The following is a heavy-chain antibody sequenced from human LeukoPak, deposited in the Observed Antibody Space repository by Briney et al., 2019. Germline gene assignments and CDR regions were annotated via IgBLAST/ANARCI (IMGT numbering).Heavy chain of an antibody. V-gene: IGHV4-59*01. CDR3: ARNRVFTYWYFDL. Sequence: SETLSLTCTVSGGSISNYYWSWIRQPPGKGLEWIGYIYYSGSINYNPSLRSRVTMSIDTSKNQFSLKLSSVTAADAAVYFCARNRVFTYWYFDLWGRGTLVTVSS. CDR1: GGSISNYY. CDR2: IYYSGSI. J-gene: IGHJ2*01. D-gene: IGHD5/OR15-5a*01.